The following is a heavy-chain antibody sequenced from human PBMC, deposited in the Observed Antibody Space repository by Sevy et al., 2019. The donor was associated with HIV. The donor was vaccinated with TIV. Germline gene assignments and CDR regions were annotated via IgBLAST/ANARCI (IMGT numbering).Heavy chain of an antibody. J-gene: IGHJ6*02. Sequence: GGSLRLSCAASGFSFSNYWMHWVRQAPGKGLVWVSRINNDGSTTSYSDSVKGRFTISRDNAKNTLYLQMNSLRAEDTAVYYCAGDYYDSKGMDVWGHGTTVTVSS. CDR2: INNDGSTT. CDR3: AGDYYDSKGMDV. D-gene: IGHD3-22*01. V-gene: IGHV3-74*01. CDR1: GFSFSNYW.